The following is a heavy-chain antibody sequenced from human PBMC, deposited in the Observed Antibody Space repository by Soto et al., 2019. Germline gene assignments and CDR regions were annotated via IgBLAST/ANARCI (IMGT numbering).Heavy chain of an antibody. CDR2: ISGSGGST. CDR1: GFTFSSYA. D-gene: IGHD2-2*01. Sequence: GGSLRLSCAASGFTFSSYAMSWVRQAPGKGLEWVSAISGSGGSTYYADSVKGRFTISRDNSKNTLYLQMNSLRAEDTAVYYCAKDGYHVVPAAMSAPWFDYWGQGTLVTVSS. V-gene: IGHV3-23*01. J-gene: IGHJ4*02. CDR3: AKDGYHVVPAAMSAPWFDY.